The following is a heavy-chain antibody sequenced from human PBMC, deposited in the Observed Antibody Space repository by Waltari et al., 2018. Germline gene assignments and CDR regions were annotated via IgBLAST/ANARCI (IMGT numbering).Heavy chain of an antibody. CDR2: IRWNSGSI. CDR3: AKGPVVTPPGFDY. V-gene: IGHV3-9*01. J-gene: IGHJ4*02. CDR1: GFTFDDYA. D-gene: IGHD2-15*01. Sequence: EVQLVESGGGLVKPGRSLRLSCAASGFTFDDYAMHWVRQAPGKGLEWVSGIRWNSGSIGYADSVKGRFTISRDNAKNSLYLQMNSLRAEDTALYYCAKGPVVTPPGFDYWGQGTLVTVSS.